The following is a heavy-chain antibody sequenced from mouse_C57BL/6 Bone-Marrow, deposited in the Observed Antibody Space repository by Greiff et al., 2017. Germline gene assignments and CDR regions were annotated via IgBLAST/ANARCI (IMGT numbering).Heavy chain of an antibody. CDR1: GYTFTSYW. J-gene: IGHJ4*01. CDR2: IDPSDSET. CDR3: AREGLKRDMDY. Sequence: VQLQQPGAELVRPGSSVKLSCKASGYTFTSYWMHWVKQRPIQGLEWIGNIDPSDSETHYNQKFKDKATLTVDKSSSTAYMQLSSLTSEDSAVYYCAREGLKRDMDYWGQGTSVTVSS. V-gene: IGHV1-52*01. D-gene: IGHD1-3*01.